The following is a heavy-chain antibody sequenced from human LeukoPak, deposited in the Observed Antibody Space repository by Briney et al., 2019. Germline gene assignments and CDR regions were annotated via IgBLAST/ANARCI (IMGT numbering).Heavy chain of an antibody. CDR2: IRSKANNYAT. Sequence: GGSLGLSCAASGFTFSGFAMHWVRQASGKGLEWVGRIRSKANNYATVYAASVKGRFTVSRDDSKNTAYLQMNSLKTEDTAVYYCTRHPPPESRHDAFDIWGQGTMVTVSS. CDR1: GFTFSGFA. CDR3: TRHPPPESRHDAFDI. D-gene: IGHD6-13*01. V-gene: IGHV3-73*01. J-gene: IGHJ3*02.